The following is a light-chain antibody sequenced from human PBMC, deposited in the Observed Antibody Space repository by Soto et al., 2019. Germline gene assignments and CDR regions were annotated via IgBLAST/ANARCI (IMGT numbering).Light chain of an antibody. CDR2: GAS. CDR1: QSVTSSY. J-gene: IGKJ5*01. V-gene: IGKV3-20*01. Sequence: EIVLTQSPGTLSLSPGERATLSCRASQSVTSSYLAWYQQKPGQAPRLLIYGASTRATGFPDRFSGSGSGTDSTLTISRLEPEDVAVYYCQQYDNLITFGQGTRLEIK. CDR3: QQYDNLIT.